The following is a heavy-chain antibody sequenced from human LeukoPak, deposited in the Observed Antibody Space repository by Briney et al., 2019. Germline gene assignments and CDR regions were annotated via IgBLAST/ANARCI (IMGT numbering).Heavy chain of an antibody. Sequence: ASVKVSCKASGYTFTSYGISWVRQAPGQGLEWMGWISACNGNTNYAQKLQGRVTMTTDTSTSTAYMELRSLRSDDTAVYYCARSFYDSSGPQLDYWGQGTLVTVSS. CDR3: ARSFYDSSGPQLDY. CDR1: GYTFTSYG. D-gene: IGHD3-22*01. CDR2: ISACNGNT. V-gene: IGHV1-18*01. J-gene: IGHJ4*02.